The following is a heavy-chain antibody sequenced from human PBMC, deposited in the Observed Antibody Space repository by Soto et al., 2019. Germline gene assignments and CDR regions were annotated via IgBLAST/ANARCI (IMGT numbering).Heavy chain of an antibody. J-gene: IGHJ5*02. CDR2: INHSGST. CDR3: ARVSGGPFDP. Sequence: QVQLQQWGAGLLKPSETLSLTCAVYGGSFSGYYWSWIRQPPGKGLEWIGEINHSGSTNYNPSLKSRVTISVDTSKNQFSLKLSSVTAADTAVYYCARVSGGPFDPWGQGTLGTVSS. D-gene: IGHD2-15*01. CDR1: GGSFSGYY. V-gene: IGHV4-34*01.